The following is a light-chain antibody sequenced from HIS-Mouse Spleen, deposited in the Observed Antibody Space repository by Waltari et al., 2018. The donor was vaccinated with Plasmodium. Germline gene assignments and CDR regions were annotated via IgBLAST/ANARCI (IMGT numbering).Light chain of an antibody. CDR2: GAS. J-gene: IGKJ3*01. CDR1: QSVSSN. CDR3: QQYNNWSFT. Sequence: EIVMTQSRATLSVSPGERATLYCRASQSVSSNLAWYRQKPGQAPRLLIDGASTRATGIPARFSGSGSGTEFTLTISSLQSEDFAVYYCQQYNNWSFTFGPGTKVDIK. V-gene: IGKV3-15*01.